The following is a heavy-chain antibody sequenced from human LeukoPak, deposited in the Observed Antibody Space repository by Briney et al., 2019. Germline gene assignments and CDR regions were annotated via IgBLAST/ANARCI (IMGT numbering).Heavy chain of an antibody. CDR3: AGGMVTAY. V-gene: IGHV3-9*01. CDR2: ISWNSGSI. J-gene: IGHJ4*02. CDR1: GFTFDDYA. D-gene: IGHD5-18*01. Sequence: GGSLRLSCAASGFTFDDYAMHWVRQAPGKGLEWVSGISWNSGSIGYADSVKGRFTISRDNAKNSLYLQMNSPRAEDTAVYYCAGGMVTAYWGQGTLVTVSS.